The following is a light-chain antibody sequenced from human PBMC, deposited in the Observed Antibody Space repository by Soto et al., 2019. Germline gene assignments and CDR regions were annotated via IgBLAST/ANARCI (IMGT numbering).Light chain of an antibody. V-gene: IGKV1-39*01. Sequence: IQMTQSPSSLSASVGDRVTITCRASQRISSSLNWYQHKVGRAPKLLIYASSSLQTGVPSRFSGSGSGTGFNPPIMCCQTEEFCTFYLQKAYPTPRTFGQGTKLEIK. CDR2: ASS. CDR3: QKAYPTPRT. CDR1: QRISSS. J-gene: IGKJ2*01.